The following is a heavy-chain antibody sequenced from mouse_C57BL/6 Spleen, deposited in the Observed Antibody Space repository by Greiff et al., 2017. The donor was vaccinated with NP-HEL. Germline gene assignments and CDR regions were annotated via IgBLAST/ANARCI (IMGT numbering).Heavy chain of an antibody. V-gene: IGHV1-20*01. CDR1: GYSFTGYF. Sequence: EVKLMESGPQLVKPGDSVKISCKASGYSFTGYFMNWVMQSHGKSLEWIGRINPYNGDTFYNQKFKGKATLTVDKSSSTAHMELRSLTSEDSAVYYCAREGVMNYYGSSYGYWGQGTTLTVSS. CDR3: AREGVMNYYGSSYGY. CDR2: INPYNGDT. D-gene: IGHD1-1*01. J-gene: IGHJ2*01.